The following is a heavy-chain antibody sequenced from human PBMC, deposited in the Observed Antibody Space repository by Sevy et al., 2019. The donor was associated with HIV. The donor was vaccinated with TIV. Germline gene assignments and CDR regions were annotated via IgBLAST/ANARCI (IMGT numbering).Heavy chain of an antibody. CDR1: GFNISPYA. CDR3: AKEGYYYDSHSADWFDP. Sequence: GGSLRLSCSASGFNISPYALHWVRQTPGKGLQWLAVISKDGTNKDYADFVKGRFSLSRDNSKNTLYLHMSNLRPEDTAVYYCAKEGYYYDSHSADWFDPWGQGTLVTASS. V-gene: IGHV3-30*04. CDR2: ISKDGTNK. J-gene: IGHJ5*02. D-gene: IGHD3-22*01.